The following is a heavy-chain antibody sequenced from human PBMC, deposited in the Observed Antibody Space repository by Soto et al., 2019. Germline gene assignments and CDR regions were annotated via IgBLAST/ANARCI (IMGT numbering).Heavy chain of an antibody. CDR3: ARAVGIGVTGLDL. CDR2: MNAANGNA. CDR1: GYNFPSSN. J-gene: IGHJ5*02. D-gene: IGHD2-21*02. Sequence: QERLVQAGAELRRPGASVKISCRASGYNFPSSNVNWVRQASGQGPEWLGWMNAANGNAAFARDFHGRVTMTRDLSTYTAYLELGGLSSGDTAMYYCARAVGIGVTGLDLWGPGTFVTVS. V-gene: IGHV1-8*01.